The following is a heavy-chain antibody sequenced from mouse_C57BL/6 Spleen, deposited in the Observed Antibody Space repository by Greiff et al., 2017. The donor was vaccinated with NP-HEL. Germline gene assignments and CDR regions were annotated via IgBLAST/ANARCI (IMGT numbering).Heavy chain of an antibody. CDR1: GYAFSSYW. CDR3: ARSHYYGSSWYFEV. V-gene: IGHV1-80*01. D-gene: IGHD1-1*01. Sequence: QVQLQQSGAELVKPGASVKISCKASGYAFSSYWMNWVKQRPGKGLEWIGQIYPGDGDTNYNGKFKGKATLTADKSSSTAYMQLSSLTSEDSAVYFCARSHYYGSSWYFEVWGTGTTVTVSS. J-gene: IGHJ1*03. CDR2: IYPGDGDT.